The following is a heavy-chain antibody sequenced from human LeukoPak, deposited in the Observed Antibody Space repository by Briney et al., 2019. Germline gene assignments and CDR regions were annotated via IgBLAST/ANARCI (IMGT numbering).Heavy chain of an antibody. CDR2: VSPNSGHT. Sequence: ASVKVSCKASVYTFTSYDINWVRQATGQGLEWMGWVSPNSGHTDYAQKFQGRVTMTRNTSISTAYMDLSSLRSEDTAVYYCARGAPGSYCSGGSCPYFDYWGQGTLVSVSS. CDR1: VYTFTSYD. V-gene: IGHV1-8*01. D-gene: IGHD2-15*01. J-gene: IGHJ4*02. CDR3: ARGAPGSYCSGGSCPYFDY.